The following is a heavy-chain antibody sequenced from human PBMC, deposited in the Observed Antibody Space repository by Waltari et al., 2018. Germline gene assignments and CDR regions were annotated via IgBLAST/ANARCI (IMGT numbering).Heavy chain of an antibody. CDR3: ARDLAYYYDSSGYQVTRFDY. Sequence: QVQLVKSGAEVKKPGYSEKVSCKASRGTISRYAISWVRQAHGQGLEWMGGIIPIFGTANYVQKFQGRVTITADESTSTAYMELSSLRSEDTAVYYCARDLAYYYDSSGYQVTRFDYWGQGTLVTVSS. D-gene: IGHD3-22*01. J-gene: IGHJ4*02. CDR2: IIPIFGTA. V-gene: IGHV1-69*01. CDR1: RGTISRYA.